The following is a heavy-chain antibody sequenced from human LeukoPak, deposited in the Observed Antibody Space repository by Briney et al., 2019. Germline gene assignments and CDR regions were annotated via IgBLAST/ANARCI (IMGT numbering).Heavy chain of an antibody. CDR3: ARAYSSSYNCFDP. J-gene: IGHJ5*02. CDR2: INAGNGDT. V-gene: IGHV1-3*01. D-gene: IGHD6-6*01. CDR1: GYTFANFV. Sequence: ASVKVSCKASGYTFANFVMHWVRQAPGQRLEWMGWINAGNGDTKYSQKFQGRVTITRDTSASTAYMELGSLRSEDTAVYYCARAYSSSYNCFDPWGQGTLVTVSS.